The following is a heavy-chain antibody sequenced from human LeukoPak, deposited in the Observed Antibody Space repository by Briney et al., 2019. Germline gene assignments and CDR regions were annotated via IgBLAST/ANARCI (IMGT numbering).Heavy chain of an antibody. D-gene: IGHD6-13*01. J-gene: IGHJ4*02. CDR3: AREGPYSSSWYLVY. CDR1: GFTFSSYG. V-gene: IGHV3-30*03. CDR2: ISYDGSNK. Sequence: GGSLTLSCAASGFTFSSYGMHWVCQAPGKGLEWVAVISYDGSNKYYADSVKGRFTISRDNSKNTLYLQMNSLRAEDTAVYYCAREGPYSSSWYLVYWGQGTLVTVSS.